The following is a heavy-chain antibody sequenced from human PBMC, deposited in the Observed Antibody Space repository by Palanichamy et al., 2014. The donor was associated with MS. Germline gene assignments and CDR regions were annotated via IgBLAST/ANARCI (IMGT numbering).Heavy chain of an antibody. J-gene: IGHJ4*02. CDR2: INPSGGSA. D-gene: IGHD6-19*01. Sequence: QVQLVQSGAEVKKPGASVKVSCKASGYTLINYYMHWVRQAPGQGLEWMGFINPSGGSASFAQKFQGRVTITRDTSTSTVYMELSSLKSEDTAVYFCARLSSVEVAGPYSLDYWGQGTLVTVSS. CDR1: GYTLINYY. CDR3: ARLSSVEVAGPYSLDY. V-gene: IGHV1-46*01.